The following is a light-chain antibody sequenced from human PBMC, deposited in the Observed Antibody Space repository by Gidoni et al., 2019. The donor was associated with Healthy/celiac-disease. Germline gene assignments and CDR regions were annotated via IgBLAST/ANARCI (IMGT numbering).Light chain of an antibody. Sequence: NFMLTPPHSVSESPGKTVTISCTRSSGSIASNYVQWYQQRPGSAPTTVIYEDNQRPSGVPDRFSGSIDSSSNSASLTISGLKTEDEADYYCQSYDSSNPWVFGTGTKVTVL. CDR2: EDN. CDR3: QSYDSSNPWV. CDR1: SGSIASNY. V-gene: IGLV6-57*03. J-gene: IGLJ1*01.